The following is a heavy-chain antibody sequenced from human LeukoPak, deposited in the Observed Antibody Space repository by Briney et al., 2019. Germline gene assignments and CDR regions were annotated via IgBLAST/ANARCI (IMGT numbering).Heavy chain of an antibody. CDR1: GFTFSTYR. V-gene: IGHV3-21*01. J-gene: IGHJ4*02. Sequence: GGSLRLSCAASGFTFSTYRMNWVRQAPGKGLEWVSSISSSSGYLYYADSVRGRFTISRDNAKGSVLLQMNSLRADDTAVYYCARDERGIDYWGQGTLVTVFS. CDR3: ARDERGIDY. CDR2: ISSSSGYL. D-gene: IGHD6-13*01.